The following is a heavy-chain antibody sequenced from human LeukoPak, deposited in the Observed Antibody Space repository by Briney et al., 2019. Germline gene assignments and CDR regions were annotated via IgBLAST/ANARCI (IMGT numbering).Heavy chain of an antibody. CDR3: AKKPYSSSLSAGYYFDY. V-gene: IGHV3-23*01. CDR2: ISGSGGST. CDR1: GFTFGDYA. D-gene: IGHD6-13*01. Sequence: PGRSLRLSCTASGFTFGDYAMSWVRQAPGKGLEWVSAISGSGGSTYYADSVKGRFTISRDNSKNTLYLQMNSLRAEDTAVYYCAKKPYSSSLSAGYYFDYWGQGTLVTVSS. J-gene: IGHJ4*02.